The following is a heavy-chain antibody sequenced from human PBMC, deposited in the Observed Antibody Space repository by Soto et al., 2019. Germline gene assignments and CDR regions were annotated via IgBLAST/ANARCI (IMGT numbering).Heavy chain of an antibody. CDR1: GYTFTSYD. CDR2: MNPNSGNT. Sequence: ASVKVSCKASGYTFTSYDINWVRQATGQGLEWMGWMNPNSGNTGYAQKFQGRVTMTRNTSISTAYMELSSLRSEDTAVYYCERHYSRSYYDYYHGMDVWGQGTTVTVSS. D-gene: IGHD1-26*01. J-gene: IGHJ6*02. CDR3: ERHYSRSYYDYYHGMDV. V-gene: IGHV1-8*01.